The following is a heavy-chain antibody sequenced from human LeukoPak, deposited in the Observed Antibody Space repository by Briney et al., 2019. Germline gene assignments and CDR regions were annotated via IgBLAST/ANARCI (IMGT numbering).Heavy chain of an antibody. CDR1: GGSFSGYY. CDR2: INHSGST. Sequence: SETLSLTCAVYGGSFSGYYWSWIRQPPGKGLEWIGEINHSGSTNYNPSLKSRVTISVDTPKNQFSLKLSSVTAADTAVYYCARGGITIFGVVIIPPFDYWGQGTLVTVSS. CDR3: ARGGITIFGVVIIPPFDY. V-gene: IGHV4-34*01. J-gene: IGHJ4*02. D-gene: IGHD3-3*01.